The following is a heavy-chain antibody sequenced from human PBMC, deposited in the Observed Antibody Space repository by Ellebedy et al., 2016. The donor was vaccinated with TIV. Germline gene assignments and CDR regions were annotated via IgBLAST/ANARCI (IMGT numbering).Heavy chain of an antibody. CDR2: TYYRSKWYN. D-gene: IGHD1-26*01. J-gene: IGHJ3*01. CDR3: ARYNGNYYVDEKVGRVFDL. V-gene: IGHV6-1*01. CDR1: GDSVSSSSVA. Sequence: SQTLSLTCXISGDSVSSSSVAWNWFRQSPSRGLEWLGRTYYRSKWYNDYAPAVKSRIIINPDTSKNQFSLQLNSVTPEDTAVYYCARYNGNYYVDEKVGRVFDLWGQGTMVTVSS.